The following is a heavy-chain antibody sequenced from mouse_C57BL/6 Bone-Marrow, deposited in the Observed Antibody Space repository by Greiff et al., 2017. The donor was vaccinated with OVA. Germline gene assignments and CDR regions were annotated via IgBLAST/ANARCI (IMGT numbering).Heavy chain of an antibody. CDR3: AKKGDRTGPYYAMDY. Sequence: QVQLQQSGPGLVQPSQSLSITCTVSGFSLTSYGVHWVRQPPGKGLEWLGVIWSGGSTDYNAAFISRLSISKDNSKSQVFFKMNSLQADDTAIYYCAKKGDRTGPYYAMDYWGQGTSVTVSS. CDR1: GFSLTSYG. D-gene: IGHD4-1*01. V-gene: IGHV2-4*01. J-gene: IGHJ4*01. CDR2: IWSGGST.